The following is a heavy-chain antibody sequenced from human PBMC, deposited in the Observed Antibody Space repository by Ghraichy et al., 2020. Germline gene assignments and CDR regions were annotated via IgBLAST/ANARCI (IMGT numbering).Heavy chain of an antibody. D-gene: IGHD3-9*01. J-gene: IGHJ4*02. Sequence: SCAVSGLTFRSFAFNWVRQAPGKGLEWVSVIDGGAGRTYYTDSVKGRFTMSRDNSKNTIYLQLNSLRVEDTAVYYCTKGRLPGGVDWTFDFWGQGTLVTVSS. CDR2: IDGGAGRT. CDR1: GLTFRSFA. CDR3: TKGRLPGGVDWTFDF. V-gene: IGHV3-23*01.